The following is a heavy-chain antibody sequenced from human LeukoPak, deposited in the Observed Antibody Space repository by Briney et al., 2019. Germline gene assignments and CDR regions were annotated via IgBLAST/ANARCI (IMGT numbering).Heavy chain of an antibody. Sequence: GGSLGLSCAAAGFTSITYWMRWVRQAPGKGLEWVANIKEAGSAKTFMGSVKGRLTISRDNAKNSLYLQMNSLRAEDTAVYYCARYLYFDHWGQGTLVTVSS. CDR1: GFTSITYW. CDR2: IKEAGSAK. J-gene: IGHJ4*02. CDR3: ARYLYFDH. V-gene: IGHV3-7*04.